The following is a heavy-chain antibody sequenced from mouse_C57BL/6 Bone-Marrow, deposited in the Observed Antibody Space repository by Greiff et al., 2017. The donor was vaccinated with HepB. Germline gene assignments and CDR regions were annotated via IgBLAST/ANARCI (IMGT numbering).Heavy chain of an antibody. Sequence: VQLQQSGPELVKPGASVKISCKASGYTFTDYYMNWVKQSHGKSLEWIGDINPNNGGTSYNQKFKGKATLTVDKSSSTAYMELRSLTSEDSAVYYSGYGNYAMDYWGQGTSVTVPS. D-gene: IGHD2-1*01. CDR1: GYTFTDYY. CDR3: GYGNYAMDY. CDR2: INPNNGGT. J-gene: IGHJ4*01. V-gene: IGHV1-26*01.